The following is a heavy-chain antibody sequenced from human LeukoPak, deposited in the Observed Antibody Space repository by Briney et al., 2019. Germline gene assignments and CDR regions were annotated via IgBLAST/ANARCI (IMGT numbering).Heavy chain of an antibody. D-gene: IGHD6-13*01. CDR3: ARSYWVGYSSSMRAFDI. CDR2: IYPGDSET. V-gene: IGHV5-51*01. Sequence: GESLKISCKGSGYSFTTYFIGWVRQMPGKGLEWMGVIYPGDSETKYSTSFQGQVTISVDKSISTAYLQWSSLKALDTAMYYCARSYWVGYSSSMRAFDIWGQGTVVTVSS. CDR1: GYSFTTYF. J-gene: IGHJ3*02.